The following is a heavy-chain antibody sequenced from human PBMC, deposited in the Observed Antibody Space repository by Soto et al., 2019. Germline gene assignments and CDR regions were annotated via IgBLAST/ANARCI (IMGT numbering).Heavy chain of an antibody. J-gene: IGHJ3*02. CDR3: AKDDYGESWDAFDI. V-gene: IGHV3-30*18. CDR1: GFTFSSYG. CDR2: ISYDGSNK. D-gene: IGHD4-17*01. Sequence: GGSLRLSCAASGFTFSSYGMHWVRQAPGKGLEWVAVISYDGSNKYYADSVKGRFTISRDNSKNTLYLQMNSLRAEDTAVYYCAKDDYGESWDAFDIWGQGTMVTVSS.